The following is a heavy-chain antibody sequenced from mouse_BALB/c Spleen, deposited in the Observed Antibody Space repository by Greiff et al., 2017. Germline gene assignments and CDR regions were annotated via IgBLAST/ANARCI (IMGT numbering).Heavy chain of an antibody. V-gene: IGHV5-6-5*01. CDR1: GFTFSSYA. J-gene: IGHJ4*01. CDR2: ISSGGST. Sequence: EVKLMESGGGLVKPGGSLKLSCAASGFTFSSYAMSWVRQTPEKRLEWVASISSGGSTYYPDSVKGRFTISRDNARNILYLQMSSLRSEDTAMYYCARGRETTMIFFMDYWGQGTSVTVSS. CDR3: ARGRETTMIFFMDY. D-gene: IGHD2-4*01.